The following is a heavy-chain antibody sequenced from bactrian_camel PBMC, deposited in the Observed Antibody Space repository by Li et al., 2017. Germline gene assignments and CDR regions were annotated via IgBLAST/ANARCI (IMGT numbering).Heavy chain of an antibody. Sequence: VQLVESGGGSVQAGGSLRLSCAVSGHTFEDYYRAWFRQAPGKEREGVAAIDLYSRGNITYADAVKGRFTISRDRATNTLYLQMNSLKPEDTGMYYCAAKYATQACSLESMRPQFWGRGTQVTVS. CDR3: AAKYATQACSLESMRPQF. CDR1: GHTFEDYY. CDR2: IDLYSRGNI. D-gene: IGHD1*01. J-gene: IGHJ4*01. V-gene: IGHV3-2*01.